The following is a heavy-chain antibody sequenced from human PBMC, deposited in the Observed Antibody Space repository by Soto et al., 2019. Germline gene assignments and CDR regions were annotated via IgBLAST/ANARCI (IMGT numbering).Heavy chain of an antibody. CDR3: ARVVPGAEAWFGP. J-gene: IGHJ5*02. CDR2: ISLYSDGT. Sequence: QVQLVQSGGEVKRPGASVKVSCTTSGYTFSNYGITWVRQAPGQPLEWLGWISLYSDGTTYAQKFQGSVSLTTDTSTATAYMGLRSLRSDDTDVYYCARVVPGAEAWFGPWGQGTLVTVSS. V-gene: IGHV1-18*01. CDR1: GYTFSNYG. D-gene: IGHD2-2*01.